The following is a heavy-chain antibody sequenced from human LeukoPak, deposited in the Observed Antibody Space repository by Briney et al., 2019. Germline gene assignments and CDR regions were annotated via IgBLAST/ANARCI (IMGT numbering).Heavy chain of an antibody. CDR3: ARGRYARRWLQQLAYYLDY. Sequence: SETLSLTCAVYGGSFSGYYWSWIRQPPGKGLEWIGEINHSGSTNYNPSLKSRVTMSVDTSKNQFSLKLSSVTAADTAVYYCARGRYARRWLQQLAYYLDYWGQGTLVTVSS. CDR2: INHSGST. J-gene: IGHJ4*02. V-gene: IGHV4-34*01. D-gene: IGHD5-24*01. CDR1: GGSFSGYY.